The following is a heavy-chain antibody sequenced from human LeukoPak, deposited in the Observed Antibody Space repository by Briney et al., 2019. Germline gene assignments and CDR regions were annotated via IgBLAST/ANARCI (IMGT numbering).Heavy chain of an antibody. CDR1: GGSISSYY. V-gene: IGHV4-59*01. Sequence: SETLSLTCTVSGGSISSYYWNWIRQPPGKGLEWIGYIYYSGSTNYNPSLKSRVTISVDTSKNQFSLKLSSVTAADTAVYYCARDLGNAFDIWGQGTMVTVSS. CDR3: ARDLGNAFDI. D-gene: IGHD3-16*01. CDR2: IYYSGST. J-gene: IGHJ3*02.